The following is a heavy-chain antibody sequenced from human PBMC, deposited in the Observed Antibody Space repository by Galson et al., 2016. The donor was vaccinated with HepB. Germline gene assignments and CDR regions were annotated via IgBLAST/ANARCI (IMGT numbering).Heavy chain of an antibody. D-gene: IGHD6-13*01. CDR3: ARGRGSNWRDAFDI. J-gene: IGHJ3*02. V-gene: IGHV3-74*01. CDR1: GFIFSNYW. Sequence: SLRLSCAASGFIFSNYWMHWVRQAPGKGLVWVSRIHSDGSTTSYADSVKGRFTISRDNDKNSLHLQMNILRAEDTALYYCARGRGSNWRDAFDIWGQGTMVTVSS. CDR2: IHSDGSTT.